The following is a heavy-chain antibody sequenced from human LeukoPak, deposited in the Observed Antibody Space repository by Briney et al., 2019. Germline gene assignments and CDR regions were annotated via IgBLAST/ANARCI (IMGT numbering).Heavy chain of an antibody. CDR1: GFTFSSYV. CDR3: AKRDSRYYFDY. D-gene: IGHD6-13*01. J-gene: IGHJ4*02. V-gene: IGHV3-23*01. CDR2: ISGSGGTT. Sequence: GGSLRLSCAASGFTFSSYVMSWVRQAPGKGLEWVSGISGSGGTTYHADSVKGRFTISRDNSKNTLYLQMNSLRAEDTAVYFCAKRDSRYYFDYWGQGTLVTVSS.